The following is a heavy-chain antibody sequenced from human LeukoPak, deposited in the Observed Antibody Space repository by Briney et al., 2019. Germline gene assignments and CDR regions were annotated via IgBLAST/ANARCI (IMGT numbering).Heavy chain of an antibody. D-gene: IGHD6-13*01. Sequence: PGASLRLSCAASGFTFSSYAMSWVRQAPGKGLEWVSAISGSGGSTYYADSVKGRFTISRDNSKNTLYLQMNSLRAEDTAVYYCAKEIIGSSSWYSPAFDVWGQGTMVTVPS. CDR1: GFTFSSYA. V-gene: IGHV3-23*01. CDR2: ISGSGGST. J-gene: IGHJ3*01. CDR3: AKEIIGSSSWYSPAFDV.